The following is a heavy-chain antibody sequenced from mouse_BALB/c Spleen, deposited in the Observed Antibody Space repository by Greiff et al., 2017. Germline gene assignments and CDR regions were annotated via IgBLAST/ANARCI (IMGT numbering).Heavy chain of an antibody. J-gene: IGHJ2*01. D-gene: IGHD3-3*01. CDR3: ARDRVGTATDY. CDR2: INSNGGST. CDR1: GFTFSSYG. V-gene: IGHV5-6-3*01. Sequence: EVQLVESGGGLVQPGGSLKLSCAASGFTFSSYGMSWVRQTPDKRLELVATINSNGGSTYYPDSVKGRFTISRDNAKNTLYLQMSRLKSEDTAMYYCARDRVGTATDYWGQGTTLTVSS.